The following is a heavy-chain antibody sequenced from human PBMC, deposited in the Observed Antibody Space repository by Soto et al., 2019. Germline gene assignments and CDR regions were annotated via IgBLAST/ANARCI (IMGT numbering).Heavy chain of an antibody. V-gene: IGHV3-33*01. CDR2: IWYDGSNK. CDR3: ARDNLPPGYYDSSGYYYGQKMHYGMDV. D-gene: IGHD3-22*01. CDR1: GFTFSSYG. Sequence: GGSLRLSCAASGFTFSSYGMHWVRQAPGKGLEWVAVIWYDGSNKYYADSVKGRFTISRDNSKNTLYLQMNSLRAEDTAVYYCARDNLPPGYYDSSGYYYGQKMHYGMDVWGQGTTVTVSS. J-gene: IGHJ6*02.